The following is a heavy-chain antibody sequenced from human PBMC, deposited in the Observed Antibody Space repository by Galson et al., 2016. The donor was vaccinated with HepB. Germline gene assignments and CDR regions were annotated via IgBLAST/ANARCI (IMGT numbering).Heavy chain of an antibody. J-gene: IGHJ4*02. Sequence: SETLSLTCTVSGGSISSSSIYYWGWIRQPPGKGLEWIGSIYNTESTYYNPSLKSRVTMSVDTSKNQFSLKLSSVTAADTASYYCARHDRGIAAAFDHWGQGTLGTVSS. CDR2: IYNTEST. CDR1: GGSISSSSIYY. D-gene: IGHD6-25*01. CDR3: ARHDRGIAAAFDH. V-gene: IGHV4-39*01.